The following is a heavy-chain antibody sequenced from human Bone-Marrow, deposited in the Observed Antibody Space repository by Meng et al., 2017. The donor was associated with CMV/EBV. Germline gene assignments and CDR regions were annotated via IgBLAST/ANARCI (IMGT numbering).Heavy chain of an antibody. CDR1: GVSISSNSYY. V-gene: IGHV4-39*07. D-gene: IGHD5-24*01. Sequence: SETLSLTCTVSGVSISSNSYYWGWIRQPPGKGLEWIGSIYYNGSTYYNPSLKSRVTISVDTSKNQFSLKLRSVTAADTAVYYCARDHMDGYNQMYNFDYWGQGTLVTVSS. CDR2: IYYNGST. CDR3: ARDHMDGYNQMYNFDY. J-gene: IGHJ4*02.